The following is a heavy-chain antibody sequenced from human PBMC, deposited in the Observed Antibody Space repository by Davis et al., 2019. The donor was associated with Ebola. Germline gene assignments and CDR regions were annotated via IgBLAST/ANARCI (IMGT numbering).Heavy chain of an antibody. CDR2: IYYSGST. CDR3: ATDYGGNSVY. J-gene: IGHJ4*02. D-gene: IGHD4-23*01. CDR1: GGSISDYY. Sequence: MPSETLSLTCTVSGGSISDYYWNWIRQPPGKGLEWIGYIYYSGSTYYNPSLKSRVTISVDTSKNQFSLKLSSVTAADTAVYYCATDYGGNSVYWGQGTLVTVSS. V-gene: IGHV4-30-4*08.